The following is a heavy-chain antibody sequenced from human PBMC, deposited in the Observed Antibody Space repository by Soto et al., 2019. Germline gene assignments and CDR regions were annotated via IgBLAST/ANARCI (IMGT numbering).Heavy chain of an antibody. CDR2: ISAYNGNT. CDR1: GYTFTSYG. J-gene: IGHJ4*02. V-gene: IGHV1-18*04. D-gene: IGHD2-2*01. Sequence: ASVKVSCKASGYTFTSYGISWVRQAPGQGLEWMGWISAYNGNTNYAQKLQGRVTMTTDTSTSTAYMELRSLRSDDTAVYYCARGVATAAIPYYFDYPAQRTLVPVSA. CDR3: ARGVATAAIPYYFDY.